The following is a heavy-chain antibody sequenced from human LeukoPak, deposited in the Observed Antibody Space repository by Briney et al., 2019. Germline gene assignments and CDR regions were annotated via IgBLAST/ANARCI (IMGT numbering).Heavy chain of an antibody. D-gene: IGHD2-21*01. CDR1: SGSFSGYY. CDR2: INHSGST. CDR3: ARGIPYPVRGAFDI. J-gene: IGHJ3*02. Sequence: SSETLSLTCAVYSGSFSGYYWSWIRQPPGKGLEWIGEINHSGSTNYNPSLKSRVTISVDTSKNQFSLKLSSVTAADTAVYYCARGIPYPVRGAFDIWGQGTMVTVSS. V-gene: IGHV4-34*01.